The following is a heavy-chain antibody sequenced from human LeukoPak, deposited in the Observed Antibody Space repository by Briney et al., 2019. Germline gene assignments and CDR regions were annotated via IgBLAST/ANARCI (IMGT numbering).Heavy chain of an antibody. CDR1: GFTFSSYA. J-gene: IGHJ3*02. CDR3: AKDYYDSSGYFSMFAFDI. Sequence: GGSLGLSCAASGFTFSSYAMSWVRQAPGKGLEWVSAISGSGGSTYYADSVKGRFTISRDNSKNTLYLQMNSLRAEDTAVYYCAKDYYDSSGYFSMFAFDIWGQGTMVTVSS. D-gene: IGHD3-22*01. CDR2: ISGSGGST. V-gene: IGHV3-23*01.